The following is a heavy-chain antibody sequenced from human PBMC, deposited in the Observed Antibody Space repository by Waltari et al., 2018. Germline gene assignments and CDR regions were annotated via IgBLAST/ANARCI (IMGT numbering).Heavy chain of an antibody. CDR3: ARGPGYYYDSSGYQG. CDR1: GGSLRGYY. Sequence: QVQLQQWGAGLLKPSETLSLTCAVYGGSLRGYYWRWIRQPPGKGLEWIGEINHSESTNYHPSLKSRVTISVDTSKNQFSLKLSSVTAADTAVYYCARGPGYYYDSSGYQGWGQGTLVTVSS. J-gene: IGHJ4*02. V-gene: IGHV4-34*01. D-gene: IGHD3-22*01. CDR2: INHSEST.